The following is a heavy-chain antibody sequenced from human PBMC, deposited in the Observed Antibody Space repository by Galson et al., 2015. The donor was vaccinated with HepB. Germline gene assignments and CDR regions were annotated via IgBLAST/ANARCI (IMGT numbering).Heavy chain of an antibody. CDR1: GYSFTSYW. J-gene: IGHJ3*02. Sequence: QSGAEVKKPGESLKISCKGSGYSFTSYWIGWVRQMPGKGLEWMGIIYPGDSDTRYSPSFQGQVTISADKSISTAYLQWSSLKASDTAMYYCARPYYCDSSDLLWFAFDIWGQGTMVTVSS. V-gene: IGHV5-51*01. D-gene: IGHD3-22*01. CDR2: IYPGDSDT. CDR3: ARPYYCDSSDLLWFAFDI.